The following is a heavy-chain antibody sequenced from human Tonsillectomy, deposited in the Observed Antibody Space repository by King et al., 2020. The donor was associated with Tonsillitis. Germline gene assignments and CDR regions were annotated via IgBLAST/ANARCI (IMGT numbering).Heavy chain of an antibody. V-gene: IGHV5-10-1*03. CDR3: ARRDYDTLTDNYYGLDV. Sequence: QLVQSGAEVKKPGESLRISCKGSGYIFTSYWISWVRQMPGKGLEWMGRIDPGDSYTNYSPSFQGHVTISTDKSISTAYLEWSSLKASDTATYYCARRDYDTLTDNYYGLDVWGEGTTVTVSS. D-gene: IGHD3-9*01. CDR1: GYIFTSYW. CDR2: IDPGDSYT. J-gene: IGHJ6*04.